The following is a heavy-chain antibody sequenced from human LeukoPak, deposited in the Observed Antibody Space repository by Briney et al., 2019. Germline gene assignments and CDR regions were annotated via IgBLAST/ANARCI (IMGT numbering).Heavy chain of an antibody. V-gene: IGHV1-24*01. J-gene: IGHJ4*02. CDR3: ATGGRLLEWLLLHY. Sequence: GASVKASCKVSGYTLTELSMHWVRQAPGKGLEWMGGFDPEDGETIYAQKFQGRVTMTEDTSTDTAYMELSSLRSEDTAVYYCATGGRLLEWLLLHYWGQGTLVTVSS. CDR1: GYTLTELS. D-gene: IGHD3-3*01. CDR2: FDPEDGET.